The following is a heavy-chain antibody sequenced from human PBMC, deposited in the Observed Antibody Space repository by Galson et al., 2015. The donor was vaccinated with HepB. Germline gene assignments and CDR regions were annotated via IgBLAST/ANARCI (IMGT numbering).Heavy chain of an antibody. CDR1: GFTFSNYW. CDR3: ARQPIMAGATGGFDY. Sequence: SLRLSCAASGFTFSNYWMSWVRQAPGKGLEWVANIKQDEGEKYYVDSVKGRFTISRDNAKNSPYLQMNSLRAEDTAVYYCARQPIMAGATGGFDYWGQGTLVTVSS. CDR2: IKQDEGEK. J-gene: IGHJ4*02. V-gene: IGHV3-7*01. D-gene: IGHD1-26*01.